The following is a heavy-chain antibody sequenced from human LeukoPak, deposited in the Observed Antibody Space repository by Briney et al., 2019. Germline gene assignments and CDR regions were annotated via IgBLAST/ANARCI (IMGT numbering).Heavy chain of an antibody. Sequence: SETLSLTCSVSGGSIRSNDYYWAWIRQPPGKGLEWIGSVYYSGTTYYTPPLKSRVTISPDTSMTQFSLHLISVTAADTAVYYCARMRSTKIDAFDIWGQGTVVTVSS. V-gene: IGHV4-39*07. CDR1: GGSIRSNDYY. CDR2: VYYSGTT. CDR3: ARMRSTKIDAFDI. D-gene: IGHD3-22*01. J-gene: IGHJ3*02.